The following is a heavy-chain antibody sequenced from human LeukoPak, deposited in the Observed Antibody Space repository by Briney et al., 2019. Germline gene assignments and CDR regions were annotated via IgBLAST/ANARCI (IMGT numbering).Heavy chain of an antibody. CDR3: ARDQLALEWLLSIDY. CDR2: INWNGGST. D-gene: IGHD3-3*01. CDR1: GFTFDDYG. J-gene: IGHJ4*02. V-gene: IGHV3-20*04. Sequence: GGSLRLSCAASGFTFDDYGMSWVRQAPGKGLEWVSGINWNGGSTGYADSVKGRFTISRDNAKNSLYLQMNSLRAEDMALYYCARDQLALEWLLSIDYWGQGTLVTVSS.